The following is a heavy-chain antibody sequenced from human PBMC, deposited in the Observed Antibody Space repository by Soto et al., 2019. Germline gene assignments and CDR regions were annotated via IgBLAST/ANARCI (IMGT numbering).Heavy chain of an antibody. J-gene: IGHJ5*02. D-gene: IGHD6-13*01. CDR2: IFANGHT. CDR1: GGSISEKY. V-gene: IGHV4-59*10. Sequence: SETLSLTCAVYGGSISEKYWNWVRQPPGKGLEWIGLIFANGHTDYNPSLKSRVTMSVDASKNQFSLRLTSMTAADTAVYYCVASLAASGLNWLDPWGRGTLVTVSS. CDR3: VASLAASGLNWLDP.